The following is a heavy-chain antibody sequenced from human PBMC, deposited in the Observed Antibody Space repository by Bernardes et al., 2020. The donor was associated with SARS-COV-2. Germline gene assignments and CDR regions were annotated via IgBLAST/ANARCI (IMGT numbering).Heavy chain of an antibody. CDR3: ARAERYSYGTEGDY. CDR2: ISVYSGNT. CDR1: GYTFSSYV. V-gene: IGHV1-18*04. D-gene: IGHD5-18*01. J-gene: IGHJ4*02. Sequence: ASVKVSCKASGYTFSSYVIIWVRQAPGQGLEWMGWISVYSGNTNYAQKFQGRVTMTADTSTSTAYMDLRSLRSDDTAVYFCARAERYSYGTEGDYWGQGTLVSVSS.